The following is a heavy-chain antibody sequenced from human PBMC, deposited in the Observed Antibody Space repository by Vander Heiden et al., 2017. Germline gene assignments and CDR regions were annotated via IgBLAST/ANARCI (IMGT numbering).Heavy chain of an antibody. D-gene: IGHD6-6*01. V-gene: IGHV5-51*03. Sequence: EVQLVQSGAEVKEPGESLKISCTTSGYNFATYWIAWVRQMPGKGLEWMGIIYPGDSDTRYSPSFQGRVTMSVDLSINAAYLQLRRLRASDTAIYYCARPDSSSTALFDPWGQGTLVTVS. J-gene: IGHJ5*02. CDR3: ARPDSSSTALFDP. CDR1: GYNFATYW. CDR2: IYPGDSDT.